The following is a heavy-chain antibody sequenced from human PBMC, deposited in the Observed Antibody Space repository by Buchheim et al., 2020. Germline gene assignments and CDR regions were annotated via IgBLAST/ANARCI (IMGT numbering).Heavy chain of an antibody. CDR2: IYYSGST. CDR1: GGSISSYY. Sequence: QVQLQESGPGLVKPSETLSLTCTVSGGSISSYYWSWIRQPPGKGLEWIGYIYYSGSTNYNPSLKSRVTISVDTSKNQFSLKLSSVTAADTAVYYCARGNDYGAKGFDYWGQGTL. J-gene: IGHJ4*02. CDR3: ARGNDYGAKGFDY. V-gene: IGHV4-59*01. D-gene: IGHD4-17*01.